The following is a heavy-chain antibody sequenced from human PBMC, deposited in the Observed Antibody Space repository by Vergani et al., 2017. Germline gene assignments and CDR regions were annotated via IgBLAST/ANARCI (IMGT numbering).Heavy chain of an antibody. CDR2: IIPIFGTA. V-gene: IGHV1-69*18. CDR3: AYSSSWYLSEYTHFDY. D-gene: IGHD6-13*01. CDR1: GGTFSSYT. J-gene: IGHJ4*02. Sequence: QVQLVQSGAEVKKPGSSVKVSCKASGGTFSSYTISWVRQAPGQGLEWMGRIIPIFGTANYAQKFQGRVTITADESTSTAYMELSSLRSEDTAVYYCAYSSSWYLSEYTHFDYWGQGTLVTVSS.